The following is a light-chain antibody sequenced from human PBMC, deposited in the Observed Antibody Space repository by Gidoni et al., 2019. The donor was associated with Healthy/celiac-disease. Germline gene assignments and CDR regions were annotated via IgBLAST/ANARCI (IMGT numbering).Light chain of an antibody. CDR3: QSYDSSLSAYVV. J-gene: IGLJ2*01. Sequence: QSVLPHPPSVSRAARPRVTIACTGSSSNIGAGYDVHWYQQLPGTAPKLLIYGNSNRPSGVPDRFSGSKSGTSASLAITGLQAEDEADYYCQSYDSSLSAYVVFGGGTKLTVL. CDR1: SSNIGAGYD. CDR2: GNS. V-gene: IGLV1-40*01.